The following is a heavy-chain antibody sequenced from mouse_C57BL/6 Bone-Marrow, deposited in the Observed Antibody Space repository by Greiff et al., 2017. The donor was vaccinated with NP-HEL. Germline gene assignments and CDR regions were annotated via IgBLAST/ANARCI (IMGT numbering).Heavy chain of an antibody. CDR3: ARRNYDYGFAY. V-gene: IGHV5-12*01. J-gene: IGHJ3*01. CDR2: ISNGGGST. Sequence: EVMLVESGGGLVQPGGSLKLSCAASGFTFSDYYMYWVRQTPEKRLEWVAYISNGGGSTYYPDTVKGRFTISRDNAKNTLYLPMSRLKSEDTAMYYCARRNYDYGFAYWGQGTLVTVSA. CDR1: GFTFSDYY. D-gene: IGHD2-4*01.